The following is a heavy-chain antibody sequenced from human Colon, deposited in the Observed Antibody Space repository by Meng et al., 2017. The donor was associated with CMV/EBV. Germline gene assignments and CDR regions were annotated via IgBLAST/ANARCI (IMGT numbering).Heavy chain of an antibody. J-gene: IGHJ4*02. D-gene: IGHD3-10*01. CDR2: INSDDGGT. CDR1: AYTVANPY. V-gene: IGHV1-46*01. Sequence: QVQLVQSGAEVKKPGASVKISCMTSAYTVANPYFHWVRQAPGKGLEWMGLINSDDGGTVYAQKFEGKVTLTRDMSTRTVYMEMSSLREEDTALYYCARDGSWGWGGVQFWGQGTLVTVSS. CDR3: ARDGSWGWGGVQF.